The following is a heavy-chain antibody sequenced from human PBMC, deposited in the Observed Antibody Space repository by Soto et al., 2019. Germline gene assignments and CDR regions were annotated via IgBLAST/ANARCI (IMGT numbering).Heavy chain of an antibody. CDR1: GGTFSSYA. CDR3: ARAPYYDFWSGYDEGDYYYGMDV. CDR2: IIPIFGTA. J-gene: IGHJ6*02. V-gene: IGHV1-69*06. D-gene: IGHD3-3*01. Sequence: QVQLVQSGAEVKKPGSSVKVSCKASGGTFSSYAISWVRQAPGQGLEWMGGIIPIFGTANYAQKFQGRVTITADKSPSTAYMELSSLRAEDTAVYYCARAPYYDFWSGYDEGDYYYGMDVWGQGTTVTVSS.